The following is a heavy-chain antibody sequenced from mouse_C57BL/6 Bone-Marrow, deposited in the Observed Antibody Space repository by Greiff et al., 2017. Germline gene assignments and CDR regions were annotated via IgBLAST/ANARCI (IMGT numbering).Heavy chain of an antibody. D-gene: IGHD1-1*01. J-gene: IGHJ1*03. CDR3: ARDYYGSRDWYFDV. V-gene: IGHV5-17*01. CDR2: ISSGSGTT. CDR1: GFTFSDYG. Sequence: EVKLVESGGGLVKPGGSLKLSCAASGFTFSDYGMHWVRQAPGKGLEWVAYISSGSGTTYYADTVKGRFTISRDNAKNTLFLQLTSLRSEDTAMFYCARDYYGSRDWYFDVWGTGPTVTVSS.